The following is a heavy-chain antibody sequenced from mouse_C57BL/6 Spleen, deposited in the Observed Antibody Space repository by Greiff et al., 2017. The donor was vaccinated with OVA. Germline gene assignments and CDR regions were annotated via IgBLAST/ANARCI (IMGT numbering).Heavy chain of an antibody. J-gene: IGHJ2*01. CDR3: ARGGTTVVGNFDY. CDR1: GYTFTSYW. CDR2: IDPNSGGT. V-gene: IGHV1-72*01. D-gene: IGHD1-1*01. Sequence: QVHVKQPGAELVKPGASVKLSCKASGYTFTSYWMHWVKQRPGRGLEWIGRIDPNSGGTKYNEKFKSKATLTVDKPSSTAYMQLSSLTSEDSAVYYCARGGTTVVGNFDYWGQGTTLTVSS.